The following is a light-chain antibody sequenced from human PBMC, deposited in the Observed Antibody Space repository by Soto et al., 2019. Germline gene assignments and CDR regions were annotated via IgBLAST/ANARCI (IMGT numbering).Light chain of an antibody. J-gene: IGLJ1*01. CDR2: EVN. V-gene: IGLV2-8*01. Sequence: QSALTQPPSASGSPGQSVTISCTGTSSDVGGYNYVSWYQHHPGNAPKLVIYEVNKRTSGVPDRFSGSKSGNTASLTVSGLQAEDEADYYCSSYAGSTTPYVFGTGTKLTVL. CDR3: SSYAGSTTPYV. CDR1: SSDVGGYNY.